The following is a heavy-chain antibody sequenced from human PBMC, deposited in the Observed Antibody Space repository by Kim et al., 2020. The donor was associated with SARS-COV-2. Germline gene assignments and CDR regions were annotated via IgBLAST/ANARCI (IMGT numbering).Heavy chain of an antibody. CDR2: INHSGST. Sequence: SETLSLTCAVYGGSFSGYYWSWIRQPPGKGLEWIGEINHSGSTNYNPSLKSRVTISVDTSKNQFSLKLSSVTAADTAVYYCARGPRVLNAYVWGSYRQEQYPNYYFDYWGQGTLVTVSS. D-gene: IGHD3-16*02. J-gene: IGHJ4*02. CDR1: GGSFSGYY. V-gene: IGHV4-34*01. CDR3: ARGPRVLNAYVWGSYRQEQYPNYYFDY.